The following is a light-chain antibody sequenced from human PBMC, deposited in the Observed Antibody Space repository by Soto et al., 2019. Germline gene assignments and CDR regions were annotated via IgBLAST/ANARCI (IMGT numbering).Light chain of an antibody. V-gene: IGLV1-44*01. J-gene: IGLJ3*02. CDR2: TNN. Sequence: QSVLTQPPSASGTPGQRVTISCSGSSSNIGSNTVNWYQQLPGTAPKLLIYTNNQQPSGVPDRFSGSTSGTSASLAISGLQSEDEVDYYCASWDDSLNGPVFGGGTKLTVL. CDR3: ASWDDSLNGPV. CDR1: SSNIGSNT.